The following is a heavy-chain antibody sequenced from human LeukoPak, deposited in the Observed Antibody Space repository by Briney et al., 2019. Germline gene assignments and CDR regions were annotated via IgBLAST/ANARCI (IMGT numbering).Heavy chain of an antibody. CDR2: IYTSGST. CDR3: ARDPGPNYYDSSGYYYDI. D-gene: IGHD3-22*01. J-gene: IGHJ4*02. CDR1: GGSISSGSYY. V-gene: IGHV4-61*02. Sequence: SETLSLTCTVSGGSISSGSYYWSWIRQPAGKGLEWIGRIYTSGSTNYNPSLKSRVTISVDTSKNQCSLKLSSVTAADTAVYYCARDPGPNYYDSSGYYYDIWGQGTLVTVSS.